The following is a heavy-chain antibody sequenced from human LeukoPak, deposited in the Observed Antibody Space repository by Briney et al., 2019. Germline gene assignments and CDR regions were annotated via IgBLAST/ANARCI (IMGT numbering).Heavy chain of an antibody. Sequence: GGSLRLPCAASGFMFSNYGMSWVRQAPGRGLEWVSALSGSADSTYYADSVKGRFSISRDNSKNTLYLQINSLRVEDTAVYYCAKVATWTCFDYWGQGILVTVSS. J-gene: IGHJ4*02. V-gene: IGHV3-23*01. CDR3: AKVATWTCFDY. CDR2: LSGSADST. CDR1: GFMFSNYG. D-gene: IGHD3/OR15-3a*01.